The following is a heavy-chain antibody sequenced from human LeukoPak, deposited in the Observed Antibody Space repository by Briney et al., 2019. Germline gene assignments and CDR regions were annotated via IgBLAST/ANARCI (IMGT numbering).Heavy chain of an antibody. J-gene: IGHJ4*02. CDR1: GFTFGSYA. CDR3: AKQDYYYGSGSYRHYYDY. V-gene: IGHV3-23*01. Sequence: PGGSLRLSCAASGFTFGSYAMSWVRQAPGKGLXXXXXXXXXTGSTYYADSVKGRFTISRDNSKDTVYLQMNSLRAEDTALYYCAKQDYYYGSGSYRHYYDYWGQGTLVTVSS. CDR2: XXXXTGST. D-gene: IGHD3-10*01.